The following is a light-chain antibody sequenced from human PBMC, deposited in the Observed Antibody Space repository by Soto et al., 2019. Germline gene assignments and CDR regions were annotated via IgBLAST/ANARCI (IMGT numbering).Light chain of an antibody. J-gene: IGLJ1*01. CDR1: SSDVGSYNL. CDR2: EGS. V-gene: IGLV2-23*01. CDR3: CSYAGSSTYV. Sequence: LTQPASVSGSPGQSITISCTGTSSDVGSYNLVSWYQQHPGKAPKLMIYEGSKRPSGVSNRFSGSKSGNTASLTISGLQAEDEADYYCCSYAGSSTYVFGTGTKVTVL.